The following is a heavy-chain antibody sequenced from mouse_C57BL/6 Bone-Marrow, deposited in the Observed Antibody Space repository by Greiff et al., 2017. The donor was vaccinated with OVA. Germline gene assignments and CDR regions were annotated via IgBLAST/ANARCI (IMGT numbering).Heavy chain of an antibody. CDR1: GYTFTSYG. Sequence: VQLQESGAELARPGASVKLSCKASGYTFTSYGISWVKQRTGQGLEWIGEIYPRSGNTYYNEKFKGQATLTADQSSSPAYMELRSLTSEDSAVYFCARSGRLRSFDYWGQGTTLTVSS. J-gene: IGHJ2*01. V-gene: IGHV1-81*01. CDR2: IYPRSGNT. D-gene: IGHD2-4*01. CDR3: ARSGRLRSFDY.